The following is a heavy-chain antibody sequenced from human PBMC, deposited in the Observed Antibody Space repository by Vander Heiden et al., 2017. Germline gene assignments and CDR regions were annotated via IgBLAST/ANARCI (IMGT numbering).Heavy chain of an antibody. CDR3: ARDLIVVVPAAIVGGMDV. CDR2: ISYDGSNK. J-gene: IGHJ6*02. CDR1: GFTFSSYA. Sequence: QVQLVESGGGVVQPGRSLRLSCAASGFTFSSYAMHWVRQAPGKGLEWVAVISYDGSNKYYADSVKGRVTISRDNSKNTLYLQMNSLRAEDTAVYYCARDLIVVVPAAIVGGMDVWGQGTTVTVSS. D-gene: IGHD2-2*02. V-gene: IGHV3-30-3*01.